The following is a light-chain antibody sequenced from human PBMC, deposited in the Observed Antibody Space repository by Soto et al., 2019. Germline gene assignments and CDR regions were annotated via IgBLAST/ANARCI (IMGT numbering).Light chain of an antibody. CDR3: QQYGSSRRT. V-gene: IGKV3-20*01. CDR1: QSVSGSY. J-gene: IGKJ1*01. CDR2: GAS. Sequence: EIVLTQSPGTLSLSPGERATLSCRASQSVSGSYLAWYQQKPGQAPRLLIYGASSRATGIPDRFSGTGSGTDFTLTISRLEPEDFAVYYCQQYGSSRRTFGQETKVEIK.